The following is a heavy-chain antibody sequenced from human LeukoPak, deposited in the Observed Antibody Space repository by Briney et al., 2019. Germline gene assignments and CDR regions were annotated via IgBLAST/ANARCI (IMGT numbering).Heavy chain of an antibody. V-gene: IGHV1-46*01. J-gene: IGHJ1*01. Sequence: ASVKVSCKASGYTFTSYYMHWVRQAPGQGLEWMGLINPSAGTTTYAQKFQGRVTVTRDTSTSTVYMDLSSLRDEDTAVYYCARNYYDSSGYYVDFHFWGQGTLVTVSS. CDR1: GYTFTSYY. CDR2: INPSAGTT. CDR3: ARNYYDSSGYYVDFHF. D-gene: IGHD3-22*01.